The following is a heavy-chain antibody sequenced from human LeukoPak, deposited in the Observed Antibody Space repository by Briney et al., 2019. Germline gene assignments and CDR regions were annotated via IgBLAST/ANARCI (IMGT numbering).Heavy chain of an antibody. V-gene: IGHV3-20*04. J-gene: IGHJ3*02. CDR3: AREGFKYCSSTSCYGAFDI. CDR1: GFKFDDYG. D-gene: IGHD2-2*01. Sequence: PGESLRLSCAASGFKFDDYGISWVRQAPGKGLEWVSGINWNGGSTGYADSVRGRFTISRDNAKNSLYLQMNSLRAEDTALYYCAREGFKYCSSTSCYGAFDIWGQGTMVTVSS. CDR2: INWNGGST.